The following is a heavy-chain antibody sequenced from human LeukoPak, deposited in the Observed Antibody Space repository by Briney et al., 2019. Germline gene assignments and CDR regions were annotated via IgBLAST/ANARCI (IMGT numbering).Heavy chain of an antibody. V-gene: IGHV1-46*01. Sequence: ASVKVSCKASGYTFTSYYMHWVRQAPGQGLEWMGIINPSGGSTSYAQKFQGRVTITRDTSTSTVYMELSSLRSEDTAVYYCARVSPPDYYYYYGMDVWGQGTTVTVSS. J-gene: IGHJ6*02. CDR3: ARVSPPDYYYYYGMDV. CDR1: GYTFTSYY. CDR2: INPSGGST.